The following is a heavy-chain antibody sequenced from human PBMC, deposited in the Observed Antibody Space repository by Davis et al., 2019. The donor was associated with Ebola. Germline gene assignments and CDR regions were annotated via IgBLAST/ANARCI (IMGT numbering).Heavy chain of an antibody. Sequence: GESLKISCAASGFTFSNYDMSWVRHVPGKGLEWVSTISASEGHTHYSDSVRGRFTISRDNSKNTLYLQMNSLRAEDTAVYYCARAGGFLELDHFDFWGQGTLVTVSS. J-gene: IGHJ4*01. V-gene: IGHV3-23*01. CDR2: ISASEGHT. CDR1: GFTFSNYD. D-gene: IGHD1-7*01. CDR3: ARAGGFLELDHFDF.